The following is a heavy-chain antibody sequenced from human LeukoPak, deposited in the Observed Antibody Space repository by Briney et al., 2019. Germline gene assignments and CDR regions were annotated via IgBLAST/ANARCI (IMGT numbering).Heavy chain of an antibody. CDR1: GFNFNNYN. V-gene: IGHV3-21*01. D-gene: IGHD6-13*01. CDR3: ARVYSTSWYPFDY. Sequence: GGSLILSCAASGFNFNNYNMNWVRQAPGKGLEWVSSISSSSSYIYYADSVKGRFTISRDNAKNSLFLQMNSLRAEDTAIYYCARVYSTSWYPFDYWGQGTLVTVSS. J-gene: IGHJ4*02. CDR2: ISSSSSYI.